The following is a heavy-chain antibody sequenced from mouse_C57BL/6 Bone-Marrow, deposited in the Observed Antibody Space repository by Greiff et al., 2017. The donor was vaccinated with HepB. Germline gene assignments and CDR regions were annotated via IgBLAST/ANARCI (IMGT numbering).Heavy chain of an antibody. J-gene: IGHJ3*01. CDR2: IDPENGDT. CDR1: GFNIKDDY. V-gene: IGHV14-4*01. Sequence: EVQLQQSGAELVRPGASVKLSCTASGFNIKDDYMPWVKQRPELGLEWIGWIDPENGDTEYASKFQGKATITADTSSNTAYLQLSSLTSEDTAVYYCTTDSNYPFAYWGQGTLVTVSA. D-gene: IGHD2-5*01. CDR3: TTDSNYPFAY.